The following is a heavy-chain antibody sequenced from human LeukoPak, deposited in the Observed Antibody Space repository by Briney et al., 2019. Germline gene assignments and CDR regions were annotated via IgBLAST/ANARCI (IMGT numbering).Heavy chain of an antibody. V-gene: IGHV4-59*08. CDR1: GXSISSYY. J-gene: IGHJ3*02. D-gene: IGHD3-22*01. CDR2: XYYSGST. CDR3: ASGYYYDSSGYPDAFDI. Sequence: SETXSLTXTVSGXSISSYYWSWVRQPPGKGXXXXGYXYYSGSTNYNPSLRSGVTISVETSKNQFSLKLSSVTAAHTAVYYCASGYYYDSSGYPDAFDIWGQGTMVTVSS.